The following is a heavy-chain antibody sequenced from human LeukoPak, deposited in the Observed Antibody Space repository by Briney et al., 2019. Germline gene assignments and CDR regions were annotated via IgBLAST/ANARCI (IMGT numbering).Heavy chain of an antibody. Sequence: SQTLSLTCAISGDSVSNNSATWNWIRQSPSRGLEWLGRTYYRSKWYYDYAVSVKSRITINPDTSMNQFSLQLNSVTPEDTAVYFCAGSGFNAFDIWGQGTMVTVSS. CDR2: TYYRSKWYY. D-gene: IGHD3-10*01. CDR1: GDSVSNNSAT. V-gene: IGHV6-1*01. J-gene: IGHJ3*02. CDR3: AGSGFNAFDI.